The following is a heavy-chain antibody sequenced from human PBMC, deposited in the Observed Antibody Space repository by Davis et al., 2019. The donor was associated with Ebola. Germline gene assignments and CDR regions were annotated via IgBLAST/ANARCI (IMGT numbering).Heavy chain of an antibody. CDR2: IKQDGSEK. V-gene: IGHV3-7*03. CDR3: ARKRWLQSYYFDY. Sequence: GESLKISCAASGFTFSSYWMSWVRQAPGKGLEWVANIKQDGSEKYYVDSVKGRFTISRANAKNSLYLQMNSLRAEDTAVYYCARKRWLQSYYFDYWGQGTLVTVSS. D-gene: IGHD5-24*01. CDR1: GFTFSSYW. J-gene: IGHJ4*02.